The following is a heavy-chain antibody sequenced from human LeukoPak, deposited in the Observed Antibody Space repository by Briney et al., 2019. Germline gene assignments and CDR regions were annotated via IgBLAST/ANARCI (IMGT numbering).Heavy chain of an antibody. J-gene: IGHJ6*01. Sequence: GGSLRLSCAASGFTVSSNYMSWVRQAPGKGLEWVSAICSDGNKHYSESVKGRFAISRDNSKNTLFLQMSSLRGEDTALYYCAKDLHYYVAMDGWGQARTVAVCS. CDR1: GFTVSSNY. CDR2: ICSDGNK. V-gene: IGHV3-53*01. CDR3: AKDLHYYVAMDG. D-gene: IGHD3-10*02.